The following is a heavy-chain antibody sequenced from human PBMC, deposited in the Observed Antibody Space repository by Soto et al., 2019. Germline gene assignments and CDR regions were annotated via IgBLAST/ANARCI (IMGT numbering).Heavy chain of an antibody. D-gene: IGHD3-10*02. CDR2: IYNSGST. CDR1: GGSISSYY. CDR3: ARQMFLGGMDV. J-gene: IGHJ6*02. Sequence: QVQLQESGPGLVKPSETLSLTCTVSGGSISSYYWSWIRQPPGKGLEWIGYIYNSGSTNYNPSLKSPVTISVDTSKNHFSLKVSSVTAADTAVYYCARQMFLGGMDVWGQGTTVTVSS. V-gene: IGHV4-59*08.